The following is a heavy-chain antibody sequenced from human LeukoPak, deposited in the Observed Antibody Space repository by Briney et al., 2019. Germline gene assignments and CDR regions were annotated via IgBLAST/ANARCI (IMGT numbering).Heavy chain of an antibody. CDR1: GFTFSSYW. V-gene: IGHV3-74*01. CDR3: ARDSGSGGSCYNY. CDR2: INSDASST. J-gene: IGHJ4*02. Sequence: PGGSLRLSCAASGFTFSSYWMHWVRQAPGKVLVWVSRINSDASSTGYADSVKGRFTISRDNAKNTLYLQMNSLRAEDTAVYYCARDSGSGGSCYNYWGQGTLVTVSS. D-gene: IGHD2-15*01.